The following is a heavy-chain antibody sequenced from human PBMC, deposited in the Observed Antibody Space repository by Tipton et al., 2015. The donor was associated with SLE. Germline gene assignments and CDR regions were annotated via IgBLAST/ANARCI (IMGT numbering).Heavy chain of an antibody. J-gene: IGHJ3*02. Sequence: TLSLTCTVSGGSISSSSYYWGWIRQPPGKGLEWIGSIYYSGSTYYNPSLKSRVTISVDTSKDQFSLKLSSVTAADTAVYYCAREAVTLDTFDIWGQGTMVTVSS. V-gene: IGHV4-39*07. D-gene: IGHD4-17*01. CDR1: GGSISSSSYY. CDR3: AREAVTLDTFDI. CDR2: IYYSGST.